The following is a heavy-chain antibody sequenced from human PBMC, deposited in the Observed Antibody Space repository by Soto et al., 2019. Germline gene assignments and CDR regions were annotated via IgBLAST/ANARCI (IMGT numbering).Heavy chain of an antibody. CDR3: AREGIAARPFDY. Sequence: ASMKVSCKASGYTFTSYYMHWVRQAPGQGLEWMGIINPSGGSTSYAQKFQGRVTMTRDTSTSTVYMELSSLRSEDTAVYYCAREGIAARPFDYWGQGTLVTVSS. CDR1: GYTFTSYY. V-gene: IGHV1-46*01. J-gene: IGHJ4*02. D-gene: IGHD6-6*01. CDR2: INPSGGST.